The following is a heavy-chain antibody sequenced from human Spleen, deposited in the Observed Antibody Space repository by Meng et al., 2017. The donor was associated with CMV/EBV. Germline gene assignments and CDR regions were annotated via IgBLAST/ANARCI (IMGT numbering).Heavy chain of an antibody. CDR3: AKEPRDSGFDY. CDR2: ISGSGGST. Sequence: GESLKISCAASGFTFSSYAMSWVRQAPGKGLEWVSAISGSGGSTYYADSVKGRFTISRDTSKNTLYLQMNSLRGEDTAVYYCAKEPRDSGFDYWGQGTLVTVSS. D-gene: IGHD2-15*01. CDR1: GFTFSSYA. V-gene: IGHV3-23*01. J-gene: IGHJ4*02.